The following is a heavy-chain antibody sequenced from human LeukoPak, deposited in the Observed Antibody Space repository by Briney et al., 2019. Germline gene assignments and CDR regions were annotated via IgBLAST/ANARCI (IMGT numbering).Heavy chain of an antibody. D-gene: IGHD1-26*01. Sequence: ASVKVSCTASGYTFTSYSVHWVRQAPGQGLEWMATINPSVGSAIYAQKFQGRVTVTSDTSTSAVFMELTSLTSDDTAVYYCARRVGTTRTAFDNWGQGQWSPSLQ. CDR2: INPSVGSA. CDR1: GYTFTSYS. CDR3: ARRVGTTRTAFDN. V-gene: IGHV1-46*01. J-gene: IGHJ3*02.